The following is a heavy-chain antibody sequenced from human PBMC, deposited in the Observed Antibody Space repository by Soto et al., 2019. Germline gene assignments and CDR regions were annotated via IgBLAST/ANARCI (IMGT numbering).Heavy chain of an antibody. CDR3: AKDRFFYYDSRGYYEY. D-gene: IGHD3-22*01. J-gene: IGHJ4*02. Sequence: GGSLRLSCTASGFTFRSYAMSWVRQAPGKGLEWVSAISGSGGSTYYADSVKGRFTISRDNSKNTLYLQMNSLRAENTAVYYCAKDRFFYYDSRGYYEYWGQGTLVTVSS. CDR2: ISGSGGST. CDR1: GFTFRSYA. V-gene: IGHV3-23*01.